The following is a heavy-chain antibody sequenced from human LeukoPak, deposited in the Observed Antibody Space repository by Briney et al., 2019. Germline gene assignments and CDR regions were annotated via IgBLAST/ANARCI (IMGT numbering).Heavy chain of an antibody. J-gene: IGHJ6*02. Sequence: PGGSLRLSCAASGFTFSSYAMHWVRQAPGKGLGWVAVISYDGSNKYYADSVKGRFTISRDNSKNTLYLQMNSLRAEDTAVYYCARDIRYCTNGVCYNYYYGMDVWGQGTTVTVSS. CDR2: ISYDGSNK. V-gene: IGHV3-30-3*01. CDR1: GFTFSSYA. CDR3: ARDIRYCTNGVCYNYYYGMDV. D-gene: IGHD2-8*01.